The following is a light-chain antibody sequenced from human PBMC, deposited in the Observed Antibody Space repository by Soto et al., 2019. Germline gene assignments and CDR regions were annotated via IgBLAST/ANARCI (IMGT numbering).Light chain of an antibody. CDR3: QQYNNWPRAT. Sequence: EVVMTQSPATRSVSPGERATLSCSASQSISRNLAWYQQKPGQAPRLLMFLTSSRATGFPASFSGSGSGTEFNLTISSLQYDDFGVYYCQQYNNWPRATFGGGTKVDIK. CDR2: LTS. CDR1: QSISRN. J-gene: IGKJ4*01. V-gene: IGKV3-15*01.